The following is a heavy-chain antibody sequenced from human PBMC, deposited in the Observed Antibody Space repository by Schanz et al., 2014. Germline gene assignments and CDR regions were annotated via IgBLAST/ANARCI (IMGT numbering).Heavy chain of an antibody. CDR1: GYTFIRYG. CDR2: ISGHNGNT. V-gene: IGHV1-18*04. Sequence: QVQMVQSGAEVKKPGAAVKVSCKASGYTFIRYGISWVRQAPGQGLEWMGWISGHNGNTNYAHKLQGRVTMTTDTSTSTAYMELRSLRSDDTAVYYCARDRRPRYFDWLFFYWGQGTLVTVSS. CDR3: ARDRRPRYFDWLFFY. J-gene: IGHJ4*02. D-gene: IGHD3-9*01.